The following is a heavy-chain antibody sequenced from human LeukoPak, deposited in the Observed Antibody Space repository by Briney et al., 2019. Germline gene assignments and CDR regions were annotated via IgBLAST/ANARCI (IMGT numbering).Heavy chain of an antibody. D-gene: IGHD2-2*01. CDR1: GFTFDDYV. CDR3: AAGVVLFDY. Sequence: GGSLRLSCAASGFTFDDYVMHWVRQAPGKGLEWVSGISWNSGSIGYADSVKGRFTISRDNAKNSLYLQMNSLRPEDTALYYCAAGVVLFDYWGQGTLVTVSS. CDR2: ISWNSGSI. V-gene: IGHV3-9*01. J-gene: IGHJ4*02.